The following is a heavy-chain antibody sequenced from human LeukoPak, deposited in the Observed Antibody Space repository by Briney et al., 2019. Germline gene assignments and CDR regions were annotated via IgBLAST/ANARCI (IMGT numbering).Heavy chain of an antibody. CDR1: GGSFSGYY. V-gene: IGHV4-34*01. CDR3: ARRDYDILTGYYLFDY. J-gene: IGHJ4*02. Sequence: SETLSLTCSVYGGSFSGYYWSWILQPPGKGLEWIGEINHSGSTNYNPSLKSRVTISVDTSKNQFSLKLSSVTAADTAVYYCARRDYDILTGYYLFDYWGQGTLVTVSS. D-gene: IGHD3-9*01. CDR2: INHSGST.